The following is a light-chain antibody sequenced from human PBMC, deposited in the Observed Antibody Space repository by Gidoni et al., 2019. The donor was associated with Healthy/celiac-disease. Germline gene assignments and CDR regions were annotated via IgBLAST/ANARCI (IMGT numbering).Light chain of an antibody. Sequence: QSVLTQPPSVSAAPRQKVTISCSGSSSNIGNNYVTWYQQLPGTAPKLRIYDNNKRPAGIPDRFSGSKSGTSATLGSTVLQTGDEADYYCGTWDSSLRAVVFGGGTKLTVL. J-gene: IGLJ2*01. CDR1: SSNIGNNY. V-gene: IGLV1-51*01. CDR2: DNN. CDR3: GTWDSSLRAVV.